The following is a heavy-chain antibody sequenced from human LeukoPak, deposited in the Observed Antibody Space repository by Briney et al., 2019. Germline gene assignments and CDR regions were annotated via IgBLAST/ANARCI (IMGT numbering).Heavy chain of an antibody. CDR3: ARVLYYGSGRRRLDY. CDR2: VNPNRGGT. J-gene: IGHJ4*02. V-gene: IGHV1-2*02. D-gene: IGHD3-10*01. Sequence: ASVKVSCKASGYTFTGHYMHWVRQAPGQGLEWMGGVNPNRGGTNYAQKSQSRVTMTRDTSIRTAYMELSRLRSDDTAVYYCARVLYYGSGRRRLDYWGQGTLVTVSS. CDR1: GYTFTGHY.